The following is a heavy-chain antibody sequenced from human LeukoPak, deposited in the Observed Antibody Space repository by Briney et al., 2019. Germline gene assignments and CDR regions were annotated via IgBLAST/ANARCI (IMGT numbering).Heavy chain of an antibody. Sequence: SVKVSCKASGGTFSSYTISWVGQAPGQGLEWMGGIIPILGIANYAQKFQGRVTITADKSTTTAYMELSSLRSEDTAVYYCASQDPGYCSSTSCYDAFDIWGQGTMVTVSS. J-gene: IGHJ3*02. CDR2: IIPILGIA. CDR1: GGTFSSYT. V-gene: IGHV1-69*02. D-gene: IGHD2-2*01. CDR3: ASQDPGYCSSTSCYDAFDI.